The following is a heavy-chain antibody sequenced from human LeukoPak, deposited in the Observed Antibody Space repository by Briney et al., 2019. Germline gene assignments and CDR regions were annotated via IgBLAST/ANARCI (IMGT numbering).Heavy chain of an antibody. V-gene: IGHV4-30-2*01. Sequence: SQTLSLTCAVSGGSISSGGYSWSWIRQPPGKGLEWIGYIYHSGSTYYNPSLKSRVTISVDRSKNQFFLKLSSVTAADTAVYYCAREVAREGWFDPWGQGTLVTVSS. CDR2: IYHSGST. CDR1: GGSISSGGYS. CDR3: AREVAREGWFDP. D-gene: IGHD5-12*01. J-gene: IGHJ5*02.